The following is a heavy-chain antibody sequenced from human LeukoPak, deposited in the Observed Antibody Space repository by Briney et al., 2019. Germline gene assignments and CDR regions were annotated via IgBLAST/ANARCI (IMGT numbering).Heavy chain of an antibody. D-gene: IGHD3-9*01. CDR2: ISSSGATI. CDR1: GFTFSNYH. CDR3: ARCRQDDITYFDY. Sequence: PGGSLRLSCAASGFTFSNYHMTWVRRAPGKGLEWVSYISSSGATIYYADSVKGRFTVSRDNAQNSLYLQMNSLRDEDTAVYYCARCRQDDITYFDYWGQGTLVTVSS. J-gene: IGHJ4*02. V-gene: IGHV3-48*02.